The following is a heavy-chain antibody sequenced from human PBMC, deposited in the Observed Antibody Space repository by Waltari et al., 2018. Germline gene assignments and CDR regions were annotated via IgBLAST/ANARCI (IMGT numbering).Heavy chain of an antibody. D-gene: IGHD6-6*01. V-gene: IGHV3-7*01. Sequence: EVQLVESGGGLVQPGGSLRLYCAASGCTFSCSWMSWVRQSPGKGLEWVANIKEDGSEKSYVDSVKGRFTISRDNAKNSLSLQMNSLRAEDTAVYYCARISSTATRDSWGRGTLVTVSS. CDR3: ARISSTATRDS. J-gene: IGHJ4*02. CDR2: IKEDGSEK. CDR1: GCTFSCSW.